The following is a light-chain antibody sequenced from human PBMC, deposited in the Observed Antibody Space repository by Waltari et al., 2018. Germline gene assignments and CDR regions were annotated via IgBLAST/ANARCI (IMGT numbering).Light chain of an antibody. V-gene: IGLV2-14*01. Sequence: QSALTQPASVSGSPGQSITIPCTGSSLDVGGYDFVPWYRQHPGKAPKVVIFEVNNRPSGVSDRVSGSKSGNTASLTISGLQAEDEGDYYCTSYTSRHTLVFGGGTKVTVL. CDR2: EVN. CDR3: TSYTSRHTLV. CDR1: SLDVGGYDF. J-gene: IGLJ1*01.